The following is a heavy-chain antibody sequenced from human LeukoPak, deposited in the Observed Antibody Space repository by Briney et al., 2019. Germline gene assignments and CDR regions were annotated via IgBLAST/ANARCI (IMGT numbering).Heavy chain of an antibody. J-gene: IGHJ4*02. CDR2: ISGSGGST. Sequence: PGGSLRLSCTASGFPFSSYAMSWVRQAPGKGLEWVSAISGSGGSTYYADSVKGRFTISRDNSKNTLYLQMNSLRAEDTAVYYCASLYYDSSGYSLHYPIWGQGTLVTVSS. CDR3: ASLYYDSSGYSLHYPI. D-gene: IGHD3-22*01. CDR1: GFPFSSYA. V-gene: IGHV3-23*01.